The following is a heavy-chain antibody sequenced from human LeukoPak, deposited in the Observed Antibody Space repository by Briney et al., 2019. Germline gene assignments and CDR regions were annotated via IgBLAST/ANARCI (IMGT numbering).Heavy chain of an antibody. CDR2: MNPNSGNT. CDR3: ARTFMADYYDSSGPYDY. J-gene: IGHJ4*02. V-gene: IGHV1-8*03. Sequence: GASVKFSCKASGYTFTSYDINWVRQATGQGLEWMGWMNPNSGNTGYAQKFQGRVTITRNTSISTAYMELSSLRSEDTAVYYCARTFMADYYDSSGPYDYWGQGTLVTVSS. CDR1: GYTFTSYD. D-gene: IGHD3-22*01.